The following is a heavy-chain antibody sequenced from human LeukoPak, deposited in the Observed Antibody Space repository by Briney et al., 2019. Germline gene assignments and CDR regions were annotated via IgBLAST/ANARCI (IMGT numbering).Heavy chain of an antibody. CDR3: ARIRHSGELLWDY. Sequence: QTLSLTCTVSDGSISSGDHYWSWIRHPPGKALEWLARIDWDDDKYYSTSLKTRLTISKDTSKNQVVLTMTNMDPVDTATYYCARIRHSGELLWDYWGQGTLVTVSS. V-gene: IGHV2-70*11. J-gene: IGHJ4*02. CDR1: DGSISSGDHY. D-gene: IGHD1-26*01. CDR2: IDWDDDK.